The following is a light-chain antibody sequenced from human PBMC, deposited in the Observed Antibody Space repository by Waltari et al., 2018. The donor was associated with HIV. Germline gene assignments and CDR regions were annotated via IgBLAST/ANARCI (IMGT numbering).Light chain of an antibody. J-gene: IGKJ1*01. CDR2: QAS. Sequence: DIQMTQSPSTLSASVGDSVTITCRASENINRGLAWYQQKPGKAPNLLIYQASSLDSGVPSRFGGSGSGTEFTLTINSLQPDDFGTYFCQEYDRFTGTFGQGTKVEIK. V-gene: IGKV1-5*03. CDR3: QEYDRFTGT. CDR1: ENINRG.